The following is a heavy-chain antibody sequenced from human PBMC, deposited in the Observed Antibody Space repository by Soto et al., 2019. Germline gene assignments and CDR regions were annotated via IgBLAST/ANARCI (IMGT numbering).Heavy chain of an antibody. CDR3: AKEGSPPFFQH. CDR2: ISGGGGQT. Sequence: LRLSCAASGFTFSNYAMSWVRQAPGKGPEWVSAISGGGGQTYYLESVKGRFTISRDNSKNTVSLLLNSLRADDTAVYYCAKEGSPPFFQHWGQGTLVTVS. CDR1: GFTFSNYA. J-gene: IGHJ4*02. D-gene: IGHD3-10*01. V-gene: IGHV3-23*01.